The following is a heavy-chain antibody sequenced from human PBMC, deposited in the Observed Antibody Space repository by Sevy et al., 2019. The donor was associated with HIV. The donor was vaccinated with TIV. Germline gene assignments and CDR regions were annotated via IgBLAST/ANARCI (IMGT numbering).Heavy chain of an antibody. J-gene: IGHJ6*02. Sequence: ASVKVSCKASGYTFIDVYLHWVRQAPGQGLEWMGRVYPNSGGTNYAQRFQGRVTMTRDTSISTAYMELSRLRSDDTAVYYCARDAGGGTTNSGMDVWGQGTTVTVSS. CDR3: ARDAGGGTTNSGMDV. V-gene: IGHV1-2*06. CDR1: GYTFIDVY. D-gene: IGHD1-7*01. CDR2: VYPNSGGT.